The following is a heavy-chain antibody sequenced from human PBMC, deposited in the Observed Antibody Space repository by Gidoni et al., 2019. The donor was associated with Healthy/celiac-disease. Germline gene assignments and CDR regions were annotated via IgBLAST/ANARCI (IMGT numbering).Heavy chain of an antibody. CDR2: SYYSGST. J-gene: IGHJ4*02. D-gene: IGHD6-19*01. CDR1: GGPLRSSSYY. V-gene: IGHV4-39*01. CDR3: ARGYSSGWDYFDY. Sequence: LQLQESGPGLVKPSETLSLTCTVPGGPLRSSSYYWGWIRQPPGKGLEWFGSSYYSGSTYNNPSLKSRVTISVDTSKNQFSLKLSSVTAADTAVYYCARGYSSGWDYFDYWGQGTLVTVSS.